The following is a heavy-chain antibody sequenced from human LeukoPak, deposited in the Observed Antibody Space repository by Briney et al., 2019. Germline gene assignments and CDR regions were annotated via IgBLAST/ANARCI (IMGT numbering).Heavy chain of an antibody. CDR1: GFHFDDYA. CDR3: ATPDY. J-gene: IGHJ4*02. Sequence: GGSLRLSCAASGFHFDDYAMHWVRQAPGKGLKWLSVISGDGGTTYYADSVKGRFTISSANNKQSLYLQMNSLTPEDTAFYCCATPDYWGQGTLVTVSS. CDR2: ISGDGGTT. V-gene: IGHV3-43*02.